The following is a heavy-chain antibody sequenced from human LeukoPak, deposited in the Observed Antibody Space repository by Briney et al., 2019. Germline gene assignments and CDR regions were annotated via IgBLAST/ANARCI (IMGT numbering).Heavy chain of an antibody. CDR1: GFTFTDYY. J-gene: IGHJ4*02. Sequence: ASVKVSCTVSGFTFTDYYMHWVQQAPGRGLEWMGLVDPEDGETIYAEKFQGRVTITADTSTDTAYMELSSLRSEDTAVYYCATGTDDYGDSAGDYWGQGTLVTVSS. CDR3: ATGTDDYGDSAGDY. D-gene: IGHD4-17*01. V-gene: IGHV1-69-2*01. CDR2: VDPEDGET.